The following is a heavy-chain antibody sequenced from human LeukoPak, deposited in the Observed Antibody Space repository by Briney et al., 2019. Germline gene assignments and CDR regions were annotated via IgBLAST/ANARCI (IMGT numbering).Heavy chain of an antibody. Sequence: GGSLKLSCAASGFTFSSYWMSWVRQAPGKGLEWVANIKQDGSEKYYVDSVKGRFTISRDNAKNSLYLQMNSLRAEDTAVYYCARAITIFGVVPTAFDYWGQGTLVTVSS. V-gene: IGHV3-7*02. CDR3: ARAITIFGVVPTAFDY. CDR2: IKQDGSEK. CDR1: GFTFSSYW. D-gene: IGHD3-3*01. J-gene: IGHJ4*02.